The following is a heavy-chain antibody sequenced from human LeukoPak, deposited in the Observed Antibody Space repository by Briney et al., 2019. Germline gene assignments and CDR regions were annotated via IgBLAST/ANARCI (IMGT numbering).Heavy chain of an antibody. CDR3: ARDQAATNTQVRFCLD. Sequence: ASVKVSCKASGYTFTSYGIIWVRQAPGQGLEWMGWISAYNGNTNYAQKLQGRVTMTTDTSTSTAYMELRGLRSDDTAVYYCARDQAATNTQVRFCLDWGQGTLVTVSS. CDR2: ISAYNGNT. D-gene: IGHD3-9*01. CDR1: GYTFTSYG. V-gene: IGHV1-18*01. J-gene: IGHJ4*02.